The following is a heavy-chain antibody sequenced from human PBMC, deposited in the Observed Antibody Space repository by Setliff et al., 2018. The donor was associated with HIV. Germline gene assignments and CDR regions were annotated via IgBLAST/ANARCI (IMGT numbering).Heavy chain of an antibody. CDR2: INHSGST. CDR3: ARDYYHSSGYWAMAFDL. CDR1: GGSISSYY. D-gene: IGHD3-22*01. J-gene: IGHJ3*01. V-gene: IGHV4-34*01. Sequence: KSSETLSLTCSVSGGSISSYYWSWIRQPPGKGLEWIGEINHSGSTNYNPSLKSRVTISVDTSKNQFSLKLSSVTAADRAAYYCARDYYHSSGYWAMAFDLWGQGTVVTVSS.